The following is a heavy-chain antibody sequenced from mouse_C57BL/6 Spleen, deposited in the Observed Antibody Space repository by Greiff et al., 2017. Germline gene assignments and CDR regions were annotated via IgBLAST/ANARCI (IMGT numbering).Heavy chain of an antibody. D-gene: IGHD2-1*01. CDR2: IDPSDSYT. CDR1: GYTFTSYW. V-gene: IGHV1-59*01. J-gene: IGHJ1*03. Sequence: QVQLQQPGAELVKPGASVKLSCKASGYTFTSYWMHWVKQRPGQGLEWIGVIDPSDSYTNYNQKFKGKATLTVDTSSSTAYMQLSSLTSEDSAVYYCAREGNSCYFDVWGTGTTVTVSS. CDR3: AREGNSCYFDV.